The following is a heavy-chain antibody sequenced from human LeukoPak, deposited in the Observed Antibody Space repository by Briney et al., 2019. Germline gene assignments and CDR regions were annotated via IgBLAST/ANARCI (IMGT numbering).Heavy chain of an antibody. Sequence: GGSLRLSCAASGFTFSDYYMSWIRQAPGKEPQWVSIIYPDGRAFYADSVKGRFTISRDNSRNTLYLQMNSLRADDTALYYCARGRMPNGADNWGQGTLVTVSS. J-gene: IGHJ4*02. V-gene: IGHV3-53*01. CDR3: ARGRMPNGADN. D-gene: IGHD2-2*01. CDR1: GFTFSDYY. CDR2: IYPDGRA.